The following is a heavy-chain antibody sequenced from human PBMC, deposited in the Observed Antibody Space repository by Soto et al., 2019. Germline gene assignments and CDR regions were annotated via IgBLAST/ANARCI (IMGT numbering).Heavy chain of an antibody. CDR2: ITKSGDT. CDR3: AKGLLNGRWYAAD. CDR1: GFTFSSCV. J-gene: IGHJ4*02. Sequence: GGSLRLSCAASGFTFSSCVMTWVRQAPGKGLEWVAVITKSGDTDYADSVKGRFTISRDNSKNTVYLQMNSLRAEDTAVYYCAKGLLNGRWYAADWGQGALVTVSS. D-gene: IGHD6-13*01. V-gene: IGHV3-23*01.